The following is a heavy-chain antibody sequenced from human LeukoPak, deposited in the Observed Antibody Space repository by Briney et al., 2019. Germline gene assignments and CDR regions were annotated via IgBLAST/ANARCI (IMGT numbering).Heavy chain of an antibody. CDR2: ISAYNGNT. V-gene: IGHV1-18*01. CDR3: ARGLQSYGYFDWLSNDLDY. J-gene: IGHJ4*02. Sequence: ASVKVSCKASGYTFTSYGISWVRQAPGQGLEWMGWISAYNGNTNYAQKLQGRVTMTTDTSTSTAYMELRSLRSDDTAVYYCARGLQSYGYFDWLSNDLDYWGQGTLITVSS. CDR1: GYTFTSYG. D-gene: IGHD3-9*01.